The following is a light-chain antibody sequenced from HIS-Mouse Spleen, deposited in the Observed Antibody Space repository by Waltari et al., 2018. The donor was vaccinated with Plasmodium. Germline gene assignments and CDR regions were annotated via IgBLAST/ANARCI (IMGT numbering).Light chain of an antibody. CDR3: CSYAGSSTFVV. Sequence: QSALTQPASVSGSPGQSITISCTGTSSDVGSYNLVSWYQQYPGKATKLMIYEGSKRPSGVSNRFSGSKSSNTASLTISGLQAEDEADYYCCSYAGSSTFVVFGGGTKLTVL. CDR1: SSDVGSYNL. CDR2: EGS. V-gene: IGLV2-23*03. J-gene: IGLJ2*01.